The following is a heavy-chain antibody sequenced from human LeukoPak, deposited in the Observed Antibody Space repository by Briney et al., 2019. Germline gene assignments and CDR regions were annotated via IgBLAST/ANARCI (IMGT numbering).Heavy chain of an antibody. V-gene: IGHV1-69*04. CDR3: ARVPPFYDSSGYYPQPLDY. CDR1: GGTFSNYG. J-gene: IGHJ4*02. Sequence: SVKVSCKASGGTFSNYGISWVRHAPREGLEWMGRITPILDIANNAQRFQGRVTITADKSTTTAYMELNRLRSEDTAVYYCARVPPFYDSSGYYPQPLDYWGQGTLVTVSS. CDR2: ITPILDIA. D-gene: IGHD3-22*01.